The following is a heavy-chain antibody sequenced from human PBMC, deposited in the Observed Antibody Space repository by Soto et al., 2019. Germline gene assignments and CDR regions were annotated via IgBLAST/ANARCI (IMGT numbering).Heavy chain of an antibody. V-gene: IGHV1-69*01. CDR3: GRGSSLTKVEY. D-gene: IGHD6-6*01. CDR1: GGSVSNSA. J-gene: IGHJ4*02. Sequence: QVQLVQSGSEVKKPGSSVRVSCKASGGSVSNSAISWLRQAPGQGLEWMGGIIPIFGPAIYARKFQGRFTISADESTGTAYMELNNVRSDDTAAYYCGRGSSLTKVEYWGQGTLVTVSS. CDR2: IIPIFGPA.